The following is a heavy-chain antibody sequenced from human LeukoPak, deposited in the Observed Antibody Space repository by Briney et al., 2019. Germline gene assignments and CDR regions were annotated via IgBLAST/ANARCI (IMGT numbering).Heavy chain of an antibody. Sequence: ASVKVSCKASGHTFASYGISWLRQAPGQGLEWVGWVSAYNGNTEYAQKVQGRVSMTTDTSTSTAYMELRSLGSDDTALYYCARVSCGYNCHYGMDVWGQGTTVTVSS. CDR3: ARVSCGYNCHYGMDV. CDR2: VSAYNGNT. D-gene: IGHD5-18*01. CDR1: GHTFASYG. J-gene: IGHJ6*02. V-gene: IGHV1-18*01.